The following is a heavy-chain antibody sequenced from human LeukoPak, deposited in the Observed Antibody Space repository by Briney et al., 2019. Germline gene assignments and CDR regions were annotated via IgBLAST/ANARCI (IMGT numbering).Heavy chain of an antibody. CDR1: GFTFSSYA. J-gene: IGHJ4*02. CDR3: AKINPYDYVWGTADY. D-gene: IGHD3-16*01. Sequence: GGSLRLSCAASGFTFSSYAMSWVRQAPGKGLEWVSTISTSGASTYYADSVKGRSTISRDNSKNTLYLQMNSLRAEDTAVYYCAKINPYDYVWGTADYWGQGTLVTVSS. V-gene: IGHV3-23*01. CDR2: ISTSGAST.